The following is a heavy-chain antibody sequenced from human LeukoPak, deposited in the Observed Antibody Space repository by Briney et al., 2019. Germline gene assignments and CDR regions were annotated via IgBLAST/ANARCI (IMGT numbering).Heavy chain of an antibody. Sequence: PGGSLRLSCAASGYIINTKYMSWVRQAPGKGLEWVSILYSGGTTYYADSVKGRFTISRDNSKNTVYLQMNSLRAEDTAVYYCARTHFDWWSFIPQRFDPWGQGTLVIVSS. CDR3: ARTHFDWWSFIPQRFDP. V-gene: IGHV3-66*01. CDR1: GYIINTKY. D-gene: IGHD3-9*01. J-gene: IGHJ5*02. CDR2: LYSGGTT.